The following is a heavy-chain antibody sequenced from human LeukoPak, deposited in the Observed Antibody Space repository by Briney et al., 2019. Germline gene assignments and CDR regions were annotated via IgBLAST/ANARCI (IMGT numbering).Heavy chain of an antibody. V-gene: IGHV4-39*01. CDR2: IYHSGST. CDR3: ACITYYYDSSGSKNY. CDR1: GGSISSSTYY. J-gene: IGHJ4*02. Sequence: SSETLSLTCTVSGGSISSSTYYWGWIRQPPGKGLEWIGSIYHSGSTYYNPSLKSRVTISVDTSKNQFSLKLSSVTAADTAVYYCACITYYYDSSGSKNYWGQGTLVTVSS. D-gene: IGHD3-22*01.